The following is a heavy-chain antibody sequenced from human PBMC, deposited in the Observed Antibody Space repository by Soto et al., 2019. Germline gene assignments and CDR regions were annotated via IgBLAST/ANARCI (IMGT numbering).Heavy chain of an antibody. V-gene: IGHV3-23*01. CDR2: ASGSGGDT. D-gene: IGHD1-1*01. J-gene: IGHJ3*02. CDR1: GFTFGIYA. Sequence: EVQLLESGGGLVQPGGSLRLSCAASGFTFGIYAMTWVRQAPGKGLEWVAAASGSGGDTYYADSVKGRFTISRDNSKNTLSLQMNSLSAEDTAMYYCAKDQMGTCADAFDMWGQGTMVIVSS. CDR3: AKDQMGTCADAFDM.